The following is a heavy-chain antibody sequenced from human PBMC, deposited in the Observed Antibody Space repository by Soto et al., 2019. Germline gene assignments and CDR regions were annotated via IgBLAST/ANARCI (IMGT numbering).Heavy chain of an antibody. CDR1: GFTFSSYA. Sequence: PGGSLRLSCAASGFTFSSYAMSWVRQAPGKGLEWVSAISGSGGSTYYADSVKGRFTISRDNSKNTPYLQMNSLRAEDTAVYYCAKVAFPGTYYDFWSGYYLDYWGQGTLVTVSS. D-gene: IGHD3-3*01. V-gene: IGHV3-23*01. CDR3: AKVAFPGTYYDFWSGYYLDY. J-gene: IGHJ4*02. CDR2: ISGSGGST.